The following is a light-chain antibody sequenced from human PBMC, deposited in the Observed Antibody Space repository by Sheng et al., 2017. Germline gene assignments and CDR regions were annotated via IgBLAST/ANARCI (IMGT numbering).Light chain of an antibody. CDR3: QKYDSAPWT. V-gene: IGKV1-39*01. J-gene: IGKJ1*01. CDR2: AAS. CDR1: QTISTY. Sequence: DIQMTQSPSSLSASVGDRVTITCRASQTISTYLNWYQQKSGQAPKVLIYAASSLQSGVPSRFSGSGSGTDFTLTISSLQPEDVATYYCQKYDSAPWTFGQGTKVEIK.